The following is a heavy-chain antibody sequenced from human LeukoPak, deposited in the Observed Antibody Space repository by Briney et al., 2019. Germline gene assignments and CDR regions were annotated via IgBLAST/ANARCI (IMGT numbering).Heavy chain of an antibody. CDR2: VSGSDGST. CDR3: AKDPYDFWSGYYLDY. V-gene: IGHV3-23*01. Sequence: GGSLRLSCATSGFTFGTYGLTWVRLAPGKGLEWVSTVSGSDGSTYYADSVKGRFTISRDNSKNTLYLQMNSLRAEDTAVYYCAKDPYDFWSGYYLDYWGQGTLVTVSS. J-gene: IGHJ4*02. CDR1: GFTFGTYG. D-gene: IGHD3-3*01.